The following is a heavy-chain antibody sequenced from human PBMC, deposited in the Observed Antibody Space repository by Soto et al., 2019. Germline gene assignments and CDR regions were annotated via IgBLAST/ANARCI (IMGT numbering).Heavy chain of an antibody. CDR1: GGTFSSYA. CDR2: IIPIFGTA. Sequence: SVKVSCKASGGTFSSYAISWVRQAPGQGLEWMGGIIPIFGTANYAQKFQGRVTITADKSTSTAYMELSSLRSEDTAVYYCATGGVAGTKSPPDYYYYGMDVWGKGTTLTASS. V-gene: IGHV1-69*06. CDR3: ATGGVAGTKSPPDYYYYGMDV. D-gene: IGHD6-19*01. J-gene: IGHJ6*04.